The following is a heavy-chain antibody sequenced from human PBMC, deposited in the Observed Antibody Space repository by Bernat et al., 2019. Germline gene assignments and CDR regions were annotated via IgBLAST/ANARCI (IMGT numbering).Heavy chain of an antibody. V-gene: IGHV2-5*02. Sequence: QITLKESGPTLVKPTQTLTLTCTFSGFSLSTSGVGVGWIRQPPGKALEWLALIYWDDDKRYSPSLKSRLTITKDTSKNQVVLTMTNMDPVDTAPYYCAHSLWFREPNQPDYYYYMDVWGKGTTVTVSS. CDR3: AHSLWFREPNQPDYYYYMDV. D-gene: IGHD3-10*01. J-gene: IGHJ6*03. CDR1: GFSLSTSGVG. CDR2: IYWDDDK.